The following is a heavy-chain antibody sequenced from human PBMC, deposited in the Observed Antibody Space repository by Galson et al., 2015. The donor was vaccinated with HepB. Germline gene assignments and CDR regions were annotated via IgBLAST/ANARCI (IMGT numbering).Heavy chain of an antibody. J-gene: IGHJ3*02. Sequence: TLSLTCAVYGGSFSGYYWSWIRQPPGKGLEWIEEINHSGSTNYNPSLKSRVTISVDKSKNQFSLRLDSVTAADTAVYYCARGSLLMYASGAFDIWGQGTMVTVSS. CDR2: INHSGST. CDR1: GGSFSGYY. CDR3: ARGSLLMYASGAFDI. D-gene: IGHD2-8*01. V-gene: IGHV4-34*01.